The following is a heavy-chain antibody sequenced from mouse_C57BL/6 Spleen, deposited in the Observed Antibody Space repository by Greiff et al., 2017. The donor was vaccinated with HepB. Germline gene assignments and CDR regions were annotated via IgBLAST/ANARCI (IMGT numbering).Heavy chain of an antibody. D-gene: IGHD1-1*01. J-gene: IGHJ2*01. Sequence: EVQVVESGGGLVKPGGSLKLSCAASGFTFSDYGMHWVRQAPEKGLEWVAYISSGSSTIYYADTVKGRFTISRDNAKNTLFLQMTSLRSEDTAMYYCARANYYGSSSFDYWGQGTTLTVSS. CDR3: ARANYYGSSSFDY. CDR1: GFTFSDYG. CDR2: ISSGSSTI. V-gene: IGHV5-17*01.